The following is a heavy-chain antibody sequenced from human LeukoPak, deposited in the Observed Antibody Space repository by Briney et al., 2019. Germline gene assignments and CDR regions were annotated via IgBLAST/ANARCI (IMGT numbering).Heavy chain of an antibody. V-gene: IGHV3-7*01. CDR2: IKQDGSER. Sequence: SLRLXCAACXFTLNGYWMRWVRQAPGRGGEWVANIKQDGSERYYVDCVKGRFSISRDNGKNSLYLQMDSLRAEDTAVYYCARAAHSSSAFWGQGTLVTVSS. CDR1: XFTLNGYW. D-gene: IGHD6-13*01. CDR3: ARAAHSSSAF. J-gene: IGHJ4*02.